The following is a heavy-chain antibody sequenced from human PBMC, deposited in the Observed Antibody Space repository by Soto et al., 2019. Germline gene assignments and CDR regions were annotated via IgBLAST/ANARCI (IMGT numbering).Heavy chain of an antibody. CDR1: GFPFSDYY. CDR2: INPTGSDI. J-gene: IGHJ6*02. CDR3: ARDFSGYGMDV. Sequence: QVKLVESGGGLVKPGGSLRLSCAASGFPFSDYYMSWIRQAPGKGLEWVSYINPTGSDIYYADSVKGRFAISRDNAKNSLYLQMNSLRAEDTAVYYCARDFSGYGMDVWGQGTTVTVSS. V-gene: IGHV3-11*01. D-gene: IGHD3-10*01.